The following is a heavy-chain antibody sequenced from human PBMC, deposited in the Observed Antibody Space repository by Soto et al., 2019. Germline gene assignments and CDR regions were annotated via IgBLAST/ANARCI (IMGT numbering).Heavy chain of an antibody. Sequence: LRLSCAASGFTFSSYWMSWVRQAPGRGLEWVANIKQDGSEKYYVDSVKGRFTISRDNAKNSLYLQMNSLRAEDTAVYYCARDKLGSGWYPHFYGMDVWGQGTTVTVSS. D-gene: IGHD6-19*01. V-gene: IGHV3-7*01. CDR3: ARDKLGSGWYPHFYGMDV. CDR2: IKQDGSEK. J-gene: IGHJ6*02. CDR1: GFTFSSYW.